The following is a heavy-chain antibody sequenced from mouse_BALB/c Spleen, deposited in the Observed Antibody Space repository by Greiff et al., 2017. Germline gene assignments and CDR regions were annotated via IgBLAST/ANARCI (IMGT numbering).Heavy chain of an antibody. CDR2: ISNGGGST. J-gene: IGHJ3*01. Sequence: EVHLVESGGGLVKPGGSLKLSCAASGFTFSSYTMSWVRQTPEKRLEWVAYISNGGGSTYYPDTVKGRFTISRDNAKNTLYLQMSSLKSEDTAMYYCARHEGTYRYDWFAYWGQGTLVTVSA. V-gene: IGHV5-12-2*01. CDR3: ARHEGTYRYDWFAY. D-gene: IGHD2-14*01. CDR1: GFTFSSYT.